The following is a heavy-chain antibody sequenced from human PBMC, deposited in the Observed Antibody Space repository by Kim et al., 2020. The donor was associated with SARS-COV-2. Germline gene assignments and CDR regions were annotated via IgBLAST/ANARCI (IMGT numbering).Heavy chain of an antibody. Sequence: GGSLRLSCAASGFTFSSHDMHLVRQATGKGLEWVSGIGADGDTYYLGSVRGRFTISRENAKNSLYLQMNSLTVGDTAVYYCVRDLSGSNYYYGMDVWGQGTTVTVSS. J-gene: IGHJ6*02. CDR2: IGADGDT. CDR3: VRDLSGSNYYYGMDV. D-gene: IGHD1-26*01. CDR1: GFTFSSHD. V-gene: IGHV3-13*01.